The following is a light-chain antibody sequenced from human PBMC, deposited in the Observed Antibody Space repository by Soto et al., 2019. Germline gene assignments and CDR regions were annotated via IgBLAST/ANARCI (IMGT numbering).Light chain of an antibody. CDR2: EAS. J-gene: IGKJ2*01. CDR1: QSVSSY. Sequence: EIVLTQSPATLSLSPGERATLSCRASQSVSSYLAWYQQRPGQAPRLLIFEASNRATGIPARFSGSGSGTDFTRTISSLEPEDFAVYYCQQRGNWPRTFGQGTKLEIK. CDR3: QQRGNWPRT. V-gene: IGKV3-11*01.